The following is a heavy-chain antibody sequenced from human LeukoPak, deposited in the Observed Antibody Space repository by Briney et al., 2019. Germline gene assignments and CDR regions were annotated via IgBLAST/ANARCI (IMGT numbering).Heavy chain of an antibody. D-gene: IGHD3-22*01. CDR3: ARHGGEYYYDSSGYLRAFDI. Sequence: KPSETLSLTCTVSGGSISSYYWSWIRQPPGKGLEWIGYIYYSGSTNYNPSLKSRVTISVDTSKNQFSLKLSSVTAADTAVYYCARHGGEYYYDSSGYLRAFDIWGQGTMVTVSS. J-gene: IGHJ3*02. CDR1: GGSISSYY. CDR2: IYYSGST. V-gene: IGHV4-59*08.